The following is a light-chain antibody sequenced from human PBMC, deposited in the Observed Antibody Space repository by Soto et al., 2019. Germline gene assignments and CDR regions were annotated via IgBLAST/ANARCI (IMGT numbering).Light chain of an antibody. J-gene: IGKJ4*01. CDR3: QQYGYLVT. Sequence: EIRMTQSSSTLSVSPGERATLSCRASQSVSSSYVAWYQQKPGRAHRLLIYGASSRATGIPDRFSGSGSGKDFPLTISRLAHEDFAMYYCQQYGYLVTFGEGTKVDIK. CDR2: GAS. CDR1: QSVSSSY. V-gene: IGKV3-20*01.